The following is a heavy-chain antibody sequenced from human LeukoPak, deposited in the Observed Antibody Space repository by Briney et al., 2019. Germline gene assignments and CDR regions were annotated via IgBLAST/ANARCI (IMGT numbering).Heavy chain of an antibody. CDR1: GYTFTGYY. Sequence: ASVKVSCKASGYTFTGYYMHWVRQAPGQGLEWMGWISAYNGNTNYAQKLQGRVTMTTDTSTSTAYMELRSLRSDDTAVYYCARDLVRYYYDSSAPADYWGQGTLVTVSS. V-gene: IGHV1-18*04. J-gene: IGHJ4*02. CDR3: ARDLVRYYYDSSAPADY. D-gene: IGHD3-22*01. CDR2: ISAYNGNT.